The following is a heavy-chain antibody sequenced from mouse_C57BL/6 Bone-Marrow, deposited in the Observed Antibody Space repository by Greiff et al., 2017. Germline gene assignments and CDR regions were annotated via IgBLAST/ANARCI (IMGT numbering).Heavy chain of an antibody. D-gene: IGHD1-1*01. J-gene: IGHJ1*03. CDR2: IYPRSGNT. CDR1: GYTFTSYG. Sequence: QVHVKQSGAELARPGASVKLSCKASGYTFTSYGISWVKQRTGQGLEWIGEIYPRSGNTYYNEKFKGKATLTADKSSSTAYMELRSLTSEDSAVYFCARVDYGSSWYFDVWGTGTTVTVSS. CDR3: ARVDYGSSWYFDV. V-gene: IGHV1-81*01.